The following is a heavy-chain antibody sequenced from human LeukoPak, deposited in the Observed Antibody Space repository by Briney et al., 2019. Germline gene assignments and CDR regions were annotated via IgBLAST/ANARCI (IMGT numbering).Heavy chain of an antibody. D-gene: IGHD2-15*01. Sequence: PGGSLRLSCAASGFTFSSYWMHWVRQAPGKGLVWVSRINSAGSSTTYADSVKGRFTISRDNAKNTLYLQMNSLRAEDTAVYYCARVDLVVAATYHAFDIWGQGTMVTVSS. CDR2: INSAGSST. CDR1: GFTFSSYW. CDR3: ARVDLVVAATYHAFDI. V-gene: IGHV3-74*01. J-gene: IGHJ3*02.